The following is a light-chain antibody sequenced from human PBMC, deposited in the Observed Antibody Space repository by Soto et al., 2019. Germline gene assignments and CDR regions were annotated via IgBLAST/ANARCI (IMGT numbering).Light chain of an antibody. J-gene: IGKJ3*01. CDR1: QSVGTS. V-gene: IGKV3-11*01. Sequence: EIVLTQSPATLSLSPGERASLSCRASQSVGTSLAWYHQKRGQAPRLLIYDASNRATGIPARFSGSGSGTDYTLTISTLEPEDFAVYYCQQRSNGPPFTVGPGTKVEIK. CDR2: DAS. CDR3: QQRSNGPPFT.